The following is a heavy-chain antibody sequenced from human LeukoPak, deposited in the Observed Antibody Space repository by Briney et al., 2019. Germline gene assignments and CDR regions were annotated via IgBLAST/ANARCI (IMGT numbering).Heavy chain of an antibody. CDR2: IDSGDSYT. V-gene: IGHV5-10-1*01. Sequence: PGESLKISCKGSGHSFTSYWITWVRQMPGKGLEWMGRIDSGDSYTNYSPSFQGHVTISADKSINTAYLQWSSLKASDTAMYYCARYRCSDVNCYVSLANYGMDVWGQGTTVTVSS. CDR3: ARYRCSDVNCYVSLANYGMDV. CDR1: GHSFTSYW. J-gene: IGHJ6*02. D-gene: IGHD2-15*01.